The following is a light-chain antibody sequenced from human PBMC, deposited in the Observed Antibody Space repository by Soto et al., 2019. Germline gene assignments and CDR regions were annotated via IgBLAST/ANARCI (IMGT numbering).Light chain of an antibody. V-gene: IGLV2-14*01. J-gene: IGLJ1*01. CDR1: SSDVGTYNY. CDR3: SSYTVYSTYV. CDR2: EVS. Sequence: QSVLTQPASVSGSPGQSITISCTGTSSDVGTYNYVSWYQQHPDTAPKLMIYEVSNRPSGVSNRFSGSKSGNTASLTISGLQPEDQAHYFCSSYTVYSTYVFGTGTKVTVL.